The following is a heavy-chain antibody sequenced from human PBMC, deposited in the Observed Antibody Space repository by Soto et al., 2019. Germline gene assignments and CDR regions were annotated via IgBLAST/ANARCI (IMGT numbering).Heavy chain of an antibody. Sequence: ASVKVSCKASGYTFTSYGISWVRQAPGQGLEWMGWISAYNGNTNYAQKLQGRVTMTTDTSTSTAYMELRSLRSDDTAVYYCARAAGQFCSSTSCYPDDAFDIWGQGTMVTVSS. CDR1: GYTFTSYG. J-gene: IGHJ3*02. CDR3: ARAAGQFCSSTSCYPDDAFDI. D-gene: IGHD2-2*01. CDR2: ISAYNGNT. V-gene: IGHV1-18*01.